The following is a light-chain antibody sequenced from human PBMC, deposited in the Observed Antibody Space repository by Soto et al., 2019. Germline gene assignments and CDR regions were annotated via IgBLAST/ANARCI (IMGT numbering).Light chain of an antibody. CDR3: QQDGSSPSVT. V-gene: IGKV3-20*01. Sequence: EIVLTQSPGTLSLSPGERATLSCRASQSVSSSYLAWYQQKPGQAPRLLIYAASGRATGIPDRFSGSGSGTDFTLTISRLEPEDVAVYYCQQDGSSPSVTFGPGTKVDIK. J-gene: IGKJ3*01. CDR1: QSVSSSY. CDR2: AAS.